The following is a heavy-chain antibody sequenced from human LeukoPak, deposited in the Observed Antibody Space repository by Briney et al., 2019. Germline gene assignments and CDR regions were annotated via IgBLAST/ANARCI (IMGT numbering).Heavy chain of an antibody. CDR1: GFTFSSYG. Sequence: PGRSLRLSCAASGFTFSSYGMHWVRQAPGKGLEWVAVIWYDGSNKYYADSVKGRFTISRDNSKNTLYLQMNSLRAEDTAVYYCARDLSGYDYGLDYWGQGTLVTVSS. J-gene: IGHJ4*02. CDR3: ARDLSGYDYGLDY. D-gene: IGHD5-12*01. V-gene: IGHV3-33*08. CDR2: IWYDGSNK.